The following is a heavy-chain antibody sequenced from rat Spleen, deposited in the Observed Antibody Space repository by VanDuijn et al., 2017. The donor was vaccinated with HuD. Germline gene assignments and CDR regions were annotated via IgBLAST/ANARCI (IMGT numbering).Heavy chain of an antibody. CDR2: ITNTGGSI. CDR1: GFTFDNYW. V-gene: IGHV5-31*01. CDR3: TTDTFYDGTYYPGGFDY. Sequence: EVQLVESGGGLVQPGRSLKLSCIASGFTFDNYWMTWIRQAPGKGLEWVASITNTGGSIYYPDSVKGRFTISRDPAQNTLYLQLDSLRSEDTATYYCTTDTFYDGTYYPGGFDYWGQGVMVTVSS. J-gene: IGHJ2*01. D-gene: IGHD1-12*02.